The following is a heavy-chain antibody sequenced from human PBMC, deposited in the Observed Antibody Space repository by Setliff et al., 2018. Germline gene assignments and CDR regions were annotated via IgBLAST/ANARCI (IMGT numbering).Heavy chain of an antibody. D-gene: IGHD3-22*01. CDR2: IKGKNDGLAT. CDR3: SPSTYYYDTSGHSLDY. J-gene: IGHJ4*02. CDR1: GFTFSNAW. Sequence: PGGSLRLSCAASGFTFSNAWMNWVRQAPGKGLEWVGRIKGKNDGLATDYAAPVKGRFTISRDDSKDTLYLQMNSLKTEDTAVYFCSPSTYYYDTSGHSLDYWGQGTLVTVSS. V-gene: IGHV3-15*05.